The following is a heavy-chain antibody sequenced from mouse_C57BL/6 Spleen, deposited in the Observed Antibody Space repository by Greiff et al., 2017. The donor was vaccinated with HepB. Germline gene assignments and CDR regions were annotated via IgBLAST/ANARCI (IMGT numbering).Heavy chain of an antibody. D-gene: IGHD2-1*01. CDR2: IRNKANGYTT. Sequence: EVKLVESGGGLVQPGGSLSLSCAASGFTFTDYYMSWVRQPPGKALEWLGFIRNKANGYTTEYSASVKGRFTISRDNSQSILYLQMNALRAEDSATYYCARSLSLLLYYFDYWGQGTTLTVSS. CDR1: GFTFTDYY. CDR3: ARSLSLLLYYFDY. V-gene: IGHV7-3*01. J-gene: IGHJ2*01.